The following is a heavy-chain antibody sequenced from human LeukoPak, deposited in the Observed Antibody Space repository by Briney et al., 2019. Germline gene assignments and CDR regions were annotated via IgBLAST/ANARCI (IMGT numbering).Heavy chain of an antibody. CDR2: IYYSGST. V-gene: IGHV4-59*01. CDR1: GGSISSYY. CDR3: ARARGEGYSYGEEYNWFDP. Sequence: SETLSLTCTVSGGSISSYYWSWIRQPPGKGLEWIGYIYYSGSTNYNPSLKSRVTISVDTSKNQFSLKLSSVTAADTAVYYCARARGEGYSYGEEYNWFDPWGQGTLVTVSS. J-gene: IGHJ5*02. D-gene: IGHD5-18*01.